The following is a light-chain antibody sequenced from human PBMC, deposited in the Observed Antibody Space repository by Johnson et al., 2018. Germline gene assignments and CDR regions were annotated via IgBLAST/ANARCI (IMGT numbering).Light chain of an antibody. CDR1: SSNIGNNY. V-gene: IGLV1-51*01. CDR3: GTWYSSRSAGNV. CDR2: DNN. J-gene: IGLJ1*01. Sequence: QSVLTQPPSVSAAPGQKVTISCSGSSSNIGNNYVSWYQQLPGTAPKLLIYDNNKRPSGIPDRFSGSKSGTSATLGITGLQTGDEADYYCGTWYSSRSAGNVFGTGTNVSVL.